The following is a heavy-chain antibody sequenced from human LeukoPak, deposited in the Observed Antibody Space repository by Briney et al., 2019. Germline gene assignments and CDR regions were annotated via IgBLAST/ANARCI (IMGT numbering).Heavy chain of an antibody. CDR3: ATDQQLWLDY. Sequence: GASVKVSCKVSGYTLTELSMHWVRQAPGKGLEWMGGFDPEDGETIYAQKFQGRVTVTEDTSTDTAYMELSSLRSEDTAVYYCATDQQLWLDYWGQGTLVTVSS. J-gene: IGHJ4*02. CDR1: GYTLTELS. D-gene: IGHD5-18*01. V-gene: IGHV1-24*01. CDR2: FDPEDGET.